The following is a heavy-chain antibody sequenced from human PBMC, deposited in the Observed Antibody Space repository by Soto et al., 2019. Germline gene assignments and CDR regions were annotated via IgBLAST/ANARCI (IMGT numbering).Heavy chain of an antibody. CDR3: AREGRSTTFDVFDI. CDR2: IGTGGDT. CDR1: GFTFSSYD. Sequence: GGSLRLSCAASGFTFSSYDMHWVRQATGKGLEWVSAIGTGGDTYYPGSVKGRFTISRENAKNSLYLQMNSLRAGDTAVYYCAREGRSTTFDVFDIWGQGTMVTVSS. D-gene: IGHD3-16*01. V-gene: IGHV3-13*01. J-gene: IGHJ3*02.